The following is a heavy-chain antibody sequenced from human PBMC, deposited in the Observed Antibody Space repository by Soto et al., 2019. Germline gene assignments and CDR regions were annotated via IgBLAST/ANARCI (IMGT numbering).Heavy chain of an antibody. Sequence: ASVKVSCKASGYSFTSSYIHWIRQAPGQGLEWMGIINPIGDSTSYAQKFQGRVTMTSDTSTSTVYVELSSLRSDDTAVYYCAREFSDTAMVPYYYYGMDVWGQGTTVTVSS. CDR2: INPIGDST. CDR1: GYSFTSSY. D-gene: IGHD5-18*01. V-gene: IGHV1-46*01. J-gene: IGHJ6*02. CDR3: AREFSDTAMVPYYYYGMDV.